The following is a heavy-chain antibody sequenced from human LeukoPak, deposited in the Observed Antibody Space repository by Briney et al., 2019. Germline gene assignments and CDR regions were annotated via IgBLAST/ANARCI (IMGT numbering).Heavy chain of an antibody. V-gene: IGHV3-48*03. D-gene: IGHD3-10*01. J-gene: IGHJ4*02. CDR3: ARYYYGSGSYYSYFDY. CDR2: ISSSGSTI. CDR1: GFTFSSYE. Sequence: GGSLRLSCEASGFTFSSYEMNWVRQAPGQGLEWVSYISSSGSTIYYADSVKGRFTTSRDNAKNSLYLQMNSLRTEDTAVYYCARYYYGSGSYYSYFDYWGQGTLVTVSS.